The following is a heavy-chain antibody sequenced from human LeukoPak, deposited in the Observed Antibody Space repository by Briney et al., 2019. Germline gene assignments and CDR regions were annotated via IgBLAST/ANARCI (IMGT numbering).Heavy chain of an antibody. V-gene: IGHV5-51*01. Sequence: GESLKISCQASGYTFTTYWIGWVRQLPGKGLEWMGVIYPGDSDTTYSPSFEGQATISADKSISAAYLQWSSLKASDTAIYYCARRGGSFRDDAFDIWGQGTMVTVSS. CDR3: ARRGGSFRDDAFDI. J-gene: IGHJ3*02. CDR1: GYTFTTYW. CDR2: IYPGDSDT. D-gene: IGHD1-26*01.